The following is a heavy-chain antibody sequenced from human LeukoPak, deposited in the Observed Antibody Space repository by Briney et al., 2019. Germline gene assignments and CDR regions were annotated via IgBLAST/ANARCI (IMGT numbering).Heavy chain of an antibody. D-gene: IGHD3-22*01. Sequence: AGGSLRLSCAASGFSFSDYYMSWIRQAPGKGLEWLSYISSSSKYTDYADSVKGRFTISRDNAKNSLHLQMNSLRAEDTAVYFCARTQDSYYYDSSGYHFDYWGQGTLVTVSS. J-gene: IGHJ4*02. V-gene: IGHV3-11*03. CDR1: GFSFSDYY. CDR3: ARTQDSYYYDSSGYHFDY. CDR2: ISSSSKYT.